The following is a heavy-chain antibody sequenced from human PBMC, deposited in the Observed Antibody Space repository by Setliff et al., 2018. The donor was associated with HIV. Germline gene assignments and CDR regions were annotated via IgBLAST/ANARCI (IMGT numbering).Heavy chain of an antibody. CDR3: TRACYGHGFDI. CDR2: IANKADSHTI. CDR1: GFTFSDHY. J-gene: IGHJ6*02. Sequence: LRLSCAASGFTFSDHYMDWVRQSPGKGLEWVGRIANKADSHTIQYAASVQGRFTISRDDSKNSLYLQMSNLQAEDTALYYCTRACYGHGFDIWGQGTTVTVSS. V-gene: IGHV3-72*01. D-gene: IGHD5-18*01.